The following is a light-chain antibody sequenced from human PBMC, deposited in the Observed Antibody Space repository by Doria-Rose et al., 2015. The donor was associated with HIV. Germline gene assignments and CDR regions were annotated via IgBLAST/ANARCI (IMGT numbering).Light chain of an antibody. CDR3: HQYGTSWT. CDR1: QSFSSTY. CDR2: DGS. V-gene: IGKV3-20*01. J-gene: IGKJ1*01. Sequence: TQSPGTLSLSPGERATLSCRASQSFSSTYLAWYQQTPGQAPSLLIYDGSTRATGIPDRFSASGSGTDFTLTISRLEPEDFALYYCHQYGTSWTFGQGTKVEI.